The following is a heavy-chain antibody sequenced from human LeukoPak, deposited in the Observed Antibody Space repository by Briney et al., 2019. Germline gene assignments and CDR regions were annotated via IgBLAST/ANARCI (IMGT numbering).Heavy chain of an antibody. V-gene: IGHV1-2*02. D-gene: IGHD5-12*01. Sequence: WASVKVSCKASGYTFTGFYIHWVRQAPTKALEWMGCINPNSGGTNYAQKFQGRVTMTRDTSISTAYMELSRLTSDDTAIYYCARDWFVDSGDDPFPFDYWGQGTLVSVSS. CDR3: ARDWFVDSGDDPFPFDY. CDR1: GYTFTGFY. J-gene: IGHJ4*02. CDR2: INPNSGGT.